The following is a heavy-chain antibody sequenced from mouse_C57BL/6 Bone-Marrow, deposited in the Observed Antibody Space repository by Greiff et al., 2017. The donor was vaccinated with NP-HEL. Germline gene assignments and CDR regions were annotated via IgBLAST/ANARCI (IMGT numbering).Heavy chain of an antibody. D-gene: IGHD1-1*01. CDR3: ARLRITTVPYAMDY. Sequence: QVQLQQSGAELMKPGASVKLSCKATGYTFTGYWIEWVKQRPGHGLEWIGEIFPGSGSTTYNEKFKGKATFTADTSSNTAYMQLSSLTTEDSAIYYCARLRITTVPYAMDYWGQGTSVTVSS. CDR2: IFPGSGST. CDR1: GYTFTGYW. V-gene: IGHV1-9*01. J-gene: IGHJ4*01.